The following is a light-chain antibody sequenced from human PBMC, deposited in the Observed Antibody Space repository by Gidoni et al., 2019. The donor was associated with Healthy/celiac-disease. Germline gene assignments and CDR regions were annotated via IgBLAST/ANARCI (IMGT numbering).Light chain of an antibody. CDR1: ALPKQY. J-gene: IGLJ2*01. V-gene: IGLV3-25*03. CDR2: KDS. Sequence: SYELTQPPSVSVSPGQTDRITCTGDALPKQYAYWYQQKTGQAPGLVIYKDSERPSGIPERFSGSSSGTTVTLTISGVQAEDEADYYCQSADSSGTYVVFGGGTKLTVL. CDR3: QSADSSGTYVV.